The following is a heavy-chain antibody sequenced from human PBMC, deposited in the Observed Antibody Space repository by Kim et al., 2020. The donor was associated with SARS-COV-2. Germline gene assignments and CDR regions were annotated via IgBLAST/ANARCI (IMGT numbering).Heavy chain of an antibody. D-gene: IGHD3-22*01. Sequence: YSPSFQGQVTISADKSISTAYLQWSSLKASDTAMYYCARHRDYDSSFPDYWGQGTLVTVSS. J-gene: IGHJ4*02. V-gene: IGHV5-51*01. CDR3: ARHRDYDSSFPDY.